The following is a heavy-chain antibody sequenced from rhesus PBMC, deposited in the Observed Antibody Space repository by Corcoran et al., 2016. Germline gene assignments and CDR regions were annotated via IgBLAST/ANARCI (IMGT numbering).Heavy chain of an antibody. CDR3: ARQGYTDHWGGLDS. Sequence: QLQLQESGPGLVKPSETLSLTCTVSGVSITGYHNWNWIRQAPGKGLGGIGAVYGSRGTTNYSPSLKSGVTSAKETDKNQFSVRLAAGTAADRAVYYGARQGYTDHWGGLDSWGQGVVVTVSS. J-gene: IGHJ6*01. CDR1: GVSITGYHN. D-gene: IGHD7-45*01. CDR2: VYGSRGTT. V-gene: IGHV4-143*01.